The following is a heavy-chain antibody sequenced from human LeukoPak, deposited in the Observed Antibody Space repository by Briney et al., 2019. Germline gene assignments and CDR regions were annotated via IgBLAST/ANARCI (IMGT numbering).Heavy chain of an antibody. D-gene: IGHD6-19*01. CDR3: ARQGIAVAGTGLDY. J-gene: IGHJ4*02. Sequence: PSETLSLTCTVSGGSIGSYYWSWVRQPPGKGLEWIGYIHYSGSTNYNPSLKSRVTTSIDTSKNQFSLKVTSVTAADTAVYYCARQGIAVAGTGLDYWGQGTLVTVSS. CDR1: GGSIGSYY. V-gene: IGHV4-59*08. CDR2: IHYSGST.